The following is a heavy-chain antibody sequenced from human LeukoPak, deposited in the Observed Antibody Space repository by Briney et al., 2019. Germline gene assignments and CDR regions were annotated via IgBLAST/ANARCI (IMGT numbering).Heavy chain of an antibody. J-gene: IGHJ3*02. V-gene: IGHV4-4*02. CDR1: GGSISSSNW. Sequence: PSETLSLTCAVSGGSISSSNWWSWVRQPPGKGLEWIGEIYHSGSTNYNPSLKSRVTISVDKSKNQFSLKLSSVTAADTAVYYCARDGAVDILTGYGAFDMWGQGTMVTVSS. CDR3: ARDGAVDILTGYGAFDM. CDR2: IYHSGST. D-gene: IGHD3-9*01.